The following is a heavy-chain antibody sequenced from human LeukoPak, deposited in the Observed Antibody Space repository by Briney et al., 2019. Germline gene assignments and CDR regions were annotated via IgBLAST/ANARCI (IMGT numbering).Heavy chain of an antibody. Sequence: ASVKVSCKASGYSFTGYYMHWVRQAPGQGLEWVGWINPNSGGTDYAQKFQGRVTMTRDTSISTAYMELSRLSSGDTAVYYCARGVDLYSNYVDYWGQGTLVTVSS. D-gene: IGHD4-11*01. CDR2: INPNSGGT. V-gene: IGHV1-2*02. J-gene: IGHJ4*02. CDR3: ARGVDLYSNYVDY. CDR1: GYSFTGYY.